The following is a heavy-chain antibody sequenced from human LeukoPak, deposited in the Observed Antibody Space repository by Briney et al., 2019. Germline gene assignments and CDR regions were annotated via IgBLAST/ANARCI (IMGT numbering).Heavy chain of an antibody. CDR3: ARANYYDSGGAFDI. V-gene: IGHV3-23*01. CDR2: ISGSGGST. CDR1: GFTFSSYA. D-gene: IGHD3-22*01. J-gene: IGHJ3*02. Sequence: GGSLRLSCAASGFTFSSYAMSWLRQAPGKGLEWVSAISGSGGSTYYADSVKGRFTISRDNAKNTLYLQMNSLRAEDTAVYYCARANYYDSGGAFDIWGQGTMVTVSS.